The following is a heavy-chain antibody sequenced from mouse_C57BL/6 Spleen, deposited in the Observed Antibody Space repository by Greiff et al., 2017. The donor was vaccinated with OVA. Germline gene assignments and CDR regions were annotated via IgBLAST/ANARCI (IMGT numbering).Heavy chain of an antibody. CDR2: IDPSDSET. Sequence: VQLVESGAELVRPGSSVKLSCKASGYTFTSYWMHWVKQRPIQGLEWIGNIDPSDSETHYNQKFKNKATLTVDKSSSTAYMQLSSLTSKDSAVDDCARRGYGSSEGFAYWGQGTLVTVSA. V-gene: IGHV1-52*01. CDR1: GYTFTSYW. J-gene: IGHJ3*01. D-gene: IGHD1-1*01. CDR3: ARRGYGSSEGFAY.